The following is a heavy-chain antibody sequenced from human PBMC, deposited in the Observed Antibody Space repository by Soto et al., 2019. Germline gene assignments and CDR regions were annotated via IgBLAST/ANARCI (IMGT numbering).Heavy chain of an antibody. Sequence: ASVKVSCKVSGYTLTELSMHWVRQAPGKGLEWMGGFDPEDGETIYAQKFQGRVTMTENTSTDTAYMELSSLRSEDTAVYYCARGSNNYDFWSGPIYYYYYMDVWGKGTTVTVSS. CDR3: ARGSNNYDFWSGPIYYYYYMDV. J-gene: IGHJ6*03. D-gene: IGHD3-3*01. CDR1: GYTLTELS. V-gene: IGHV1-24*01. CDR2: FDPEDGET.